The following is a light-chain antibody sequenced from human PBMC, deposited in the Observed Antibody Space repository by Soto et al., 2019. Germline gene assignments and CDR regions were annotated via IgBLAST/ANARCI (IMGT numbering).Light chain of an antibody. J-gene: IGLJ3*02. CDR3: ASWDVSLNAWV. CDR2: TFA. V-gene: IGLV1-44*01. Sequence: QSVLTQPPSASGTPGQRVTISCSGSSSNIGSNAVNWYQQLPGTAPKLLIYTFAQRPSGVPDRVSGSKSGTSASLAISGLQSDDEADYYCASWDVSLNAWVFGGGTKLTVL. CDR1: SSNIGSNA.